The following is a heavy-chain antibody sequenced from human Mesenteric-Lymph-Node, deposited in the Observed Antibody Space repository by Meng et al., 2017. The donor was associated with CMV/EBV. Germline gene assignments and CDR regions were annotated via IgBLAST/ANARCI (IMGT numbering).Heavy chain of an antibody. CDR2: IKQDGSEK. CDR3: ARGGYSNYDY. CDR1: GFTFSSYA. D-gene: IGHD4-11*01. J-gene: IGHJ4*02. V-gene: IGHV3-7*01. Sequence: GESLKISCAASGFTFSSYAMSWVRQAPGKGLEWVANIKQDGSEKYYADSVKGRFTISRDNAKNSLYLQMNSLRAEDTAVYYCARGGYSNYDYWGQGTLVTVSS.